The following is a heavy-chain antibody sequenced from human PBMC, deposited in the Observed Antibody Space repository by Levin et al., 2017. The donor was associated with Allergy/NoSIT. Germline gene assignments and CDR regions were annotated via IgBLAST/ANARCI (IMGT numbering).Heavy chain of an antibody. V-gene: IGHV4-4*02. D-gene: IGHD1-14*01. J-gene: IGHJ3*02. CDR3: ARDRGTTDGDAFDI. CDR2: IYHSGST. CDR1: GGSISSSNW. Sequence: SCAVSGGSISSSNWWSWVRQPPGKGLEWIGEIYHSGSTNYNPSLKSRVTISVDKSKNQFSLKLSSVTAADTAVYYCARDRGTTDGDAFDIWGQGTMVTVSS.